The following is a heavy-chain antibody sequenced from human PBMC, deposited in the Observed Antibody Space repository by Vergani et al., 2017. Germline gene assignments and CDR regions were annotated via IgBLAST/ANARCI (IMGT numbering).Heavy chain of an antibody. D-gene: IGHD4-17*01. J-gene: IGHJ4*02. CDR1: GFTFSTYS. CDR2: ISSSSSYI. CDR3: ARDPDADGDYASDY. V-gene: IGHV3-21*01. Sequence: EVQLVESGGGLVKPGGSLRLSCAASGFTFSTYSMNWVRQAPGKGLEWVSSISSSSSYIYYADSVKGRFTISRDNAKNSLYLQMNSLRAEDTAVYYCARDPDADGDYASDYWGLGTLVTVSS.